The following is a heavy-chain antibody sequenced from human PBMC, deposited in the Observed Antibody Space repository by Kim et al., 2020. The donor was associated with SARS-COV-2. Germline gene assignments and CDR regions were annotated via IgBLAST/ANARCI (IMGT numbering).Heavy chain of an antibody. CDR1: DESFSGYY. J-gene: IGHJ5*02. CDR3: ARGGGDAYGSGANWFDP. V-gene: IGHV4-34*01. Sequence: SETLSLTCAVYDESFSGYYWTWIRQTPGKGLEYIGQIYHSGGTNYNPSLKSRVTISLDTSMNQFSLKLTSVTAADTAVYYCARGGGDAYGSGANWFDPWGQGIVVTVSS. CDR2: IYHSGGT. D-gene: IGHD3-10*01.